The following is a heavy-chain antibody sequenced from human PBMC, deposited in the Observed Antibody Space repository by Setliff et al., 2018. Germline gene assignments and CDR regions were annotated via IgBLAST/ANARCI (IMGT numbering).Heavy chain of an antibody. J-gene: IGHJ4*02. CDR2: ISYHGNNK. D-gene: IGHD1-7*01. CDR3: AKPQVELRWGFES. Sequence: GGSLRLSCEASGFTFASHALHWVRQAPGKGLDWGAVISYHGNNKAYADSLRGRFTIFRDGSKNTLYLQMTSLRAEDTAVYYCAKPQVELRWGFESWGQGTPVTVSS. CDR1: GFTFASHA. V-gene: IGHV3-30-3*02.